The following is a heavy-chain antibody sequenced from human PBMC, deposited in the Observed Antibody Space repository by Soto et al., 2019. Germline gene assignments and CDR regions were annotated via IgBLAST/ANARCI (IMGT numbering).Heavy chain of an antibody. Sequence: ASVKVSCKASGGTFSSYAISWVRQAPGQGLEWMGGIIPIFGTANYAQKFQGRVTITADESTSTAYMELSSLRSEDTAVYYCARDLGYYDILTGYSDWFDPWGQGTLVTLSS. V-gene: IGHV1-69*13. CDR3: ARDLGYYDILTGYSDWFDP. CDR2: IIPIFGTA. CDR1: GGTFSSYA. J-gene: IGHJ5*02. D-gene: IGHD3-9*01.